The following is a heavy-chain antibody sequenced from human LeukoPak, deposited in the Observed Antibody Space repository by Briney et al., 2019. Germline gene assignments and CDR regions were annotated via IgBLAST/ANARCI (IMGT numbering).Heavy chain of an antibody. CDR2: VNPKSGKT. D-gene: IGHD6-13*01. Sequence: ASVKVSCKASGYTFTSSDINWVRQAPGQGLEWMGWVNPKSGKTGSARKFQGRVAMTKNISISTAYIEVSSLAYEDTATYYCARGRPGLASAGTYDFWSQGTLITVSS. J-gene: IGHJ4*02. CDR3: ARGRPGLASAGTYDF. V-gene: IGHV1-8*01. CDR1: GYTFTSSD.